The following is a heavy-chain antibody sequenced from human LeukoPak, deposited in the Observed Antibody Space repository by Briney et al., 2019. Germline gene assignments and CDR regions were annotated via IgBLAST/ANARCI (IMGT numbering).Heavy chain of an antibody. CDR2: IYYSGST. Sequence: LRLSCTASGFTFSSYAMSWIRQPPGKGLEWIGYIYYSGSTYYNPSLKSRVTISVDTSKNQFSLKLSSVTAADTAVYYCAREVSGYCSSTSCWGFDYWGQGTLVTVSS. J-gene: IGHJ4*02. CDR1: GFTFSSYA. V-gene: IGHV4-30-4*08. D-gene: IGHD2-2*01. CDR3: AREVSGYCSSTSCWGFDY.